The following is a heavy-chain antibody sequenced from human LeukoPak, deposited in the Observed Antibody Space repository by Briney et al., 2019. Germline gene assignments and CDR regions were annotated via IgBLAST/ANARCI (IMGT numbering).Heavy chain of an antibody. CDR3: ARDLGEGIVGAFDY. CDR1: GYSISSGYY. V-gene: IGHV4-38-2*02. Sequence: SETLSLTCTVSGYSISSGYYWGWIRQPPGKGLEWIGSIYHSGSTYYNPSLKSRVTISVDTSKNQFSLKLSSVTAADTAVYYCARDLGEGIVGAFDYWGQGTLVTVSS. J-gene: IGHJ4*02. D-gene: IGHD1-26*01. CDR2: IYHSGST.